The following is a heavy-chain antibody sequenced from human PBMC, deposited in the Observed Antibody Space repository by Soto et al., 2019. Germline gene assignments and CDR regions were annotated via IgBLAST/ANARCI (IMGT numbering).Heavy chain of an antibody. CDR3: AKDQNFVLMVYAISWNPLDY. CDR1: GFTFSSYA. CDR2: ISGSGGST. J-gene: IGHJ4*02. Sequence: GGSLRLSCAASGFTFSSYAMSWVRQAPGKGLEWVSAISGSGGSTYYADSVKGRFTISRDNSKNTLYLQMNSLRAEDTAVYYCAKDQNFVLMVYAISWNPLDYWGQGALVTVSS. V-gene: IGHV3-23*01. D-gene: IGHD2-8*01.